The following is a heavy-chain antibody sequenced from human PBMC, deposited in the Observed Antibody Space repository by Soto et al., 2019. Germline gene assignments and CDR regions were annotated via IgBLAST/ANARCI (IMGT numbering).Heavy chain of an antibody. CDR3: ARDNGMAGSFDP. J-gene: IGHJ5*02. V-gene: IGHV3-48*02. Sequence: PXGSLRLSCAASGFTFSKYSMNWARQAPGKGLEWISYITSSSSTIYYADSVKGRFTISRDNAKNSLYLQMNSLRDEDTAMYYCARDNGMAGSFDPWGQGTLVTVSS. D-gene: IGHD2-8*01. CDR1: GFTFSKYS. CDR2: ITSSSSTI.